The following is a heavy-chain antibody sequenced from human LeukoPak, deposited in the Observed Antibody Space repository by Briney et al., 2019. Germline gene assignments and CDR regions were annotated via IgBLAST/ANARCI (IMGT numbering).Heavy chain of an antibody. CDR3: ARDLPGTLMGITMIVPGWV. Sequence: ASVKVSCKASGYTFTSYGISWVRQAPGQGLEWMGWISAYNGNTNYAQKLQGRVTMTTDTSTSTAYMELRSLRSDDTAVYYCARDLPGTLMGITMIVPGWVWGQGTLVTVSS. J-gene: IGHJ4*02. V-gene: IGHV1-18*01. CDR2: ISAYNGNT. D-gene: IGHD3-22*01. CDR1: GYTFTSYG.